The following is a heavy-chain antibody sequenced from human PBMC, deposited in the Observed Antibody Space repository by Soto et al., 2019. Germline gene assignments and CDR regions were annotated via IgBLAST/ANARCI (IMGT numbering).Heavy chain of an antibody. Sequence: EVQLVESGGDLVQPGGSLRLSCAASGFTFSSYWMAWVRQSPGKGLEWVASMNQHGSDIQYVDSVKGRFTISRDNARNLLYLQMNNLRAEDTAIYCCATDTYCPATCYRGHGNWGQGTRVTVSS. CDR1: GFTFSSYW. V-gene: IGHV3-7*01. D-gene: IGHD2-8*02. CDR3: ATDTYCPATCYRGHGN. CDR2: MNQHGSDI. J-gene: IGHJ4*02.